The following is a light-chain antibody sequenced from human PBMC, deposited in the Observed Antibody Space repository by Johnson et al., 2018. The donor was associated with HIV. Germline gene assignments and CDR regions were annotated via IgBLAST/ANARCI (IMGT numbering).Light chain of an antibody. CDR3: GTWYSSLSAGNV. J-gene: IGLJ1*01. CDR1: NSNIGNNY. V-gene: IGLV1-51*01. Sequence: QSVLTQPPSVSAAPGQKVTISCSGSNSNIGNNYVSWYQQLPGTAPKLLIYDNNKRPSGIPDRFSGSKSGTSATLGITGPQTGDEADYYCGTWYSSLSAGNVFGTGTKVTVL. CDR2: DNN.